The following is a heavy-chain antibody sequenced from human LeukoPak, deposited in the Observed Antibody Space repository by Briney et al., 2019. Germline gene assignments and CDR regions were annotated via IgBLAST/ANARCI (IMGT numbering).Heavy chain of an antibody. Sequence: PGGSLRLSCAASGFTFSNFEMNWVRQAPGKGLEWLSYISASGNTRHYADSVKGRFTISRDNAWASLYLQMDSLRVEDTAIYYCARGPRTAYESSGYFYVYWGQGSLVTVSS. CDR1: GFTFSNFE. J-gene: IGHJ4*02. CDR2: ISASGNTR. CDR3: ARGPRTAYESSGYFYVY. V-gene: IGHV3-48*03. D-gene: IGHD3-22*01.